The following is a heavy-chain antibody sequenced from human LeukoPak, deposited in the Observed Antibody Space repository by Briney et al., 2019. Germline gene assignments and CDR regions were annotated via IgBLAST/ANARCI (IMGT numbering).Heavy chain of an antibody. J-gene: IGHJ6*02. Sequence: SVKVSCKASGGTFSSYAISWVRQAPGQGLEWMGRIIPIFGIANYAQKFQGRVTITAGKSTSTAYVELSSLRSEDTAVYYCASILGSCSSTSCYHYYYYGMDVWGQGTTVTVSS. CDR1: GGTFSSYA. CDR3: ASILGSCSSTSCYHYYYYGMDV. CDR2: IIPIFGIA. D-gene: IGHD2-2*01. V-gene: IGHV1-69*04.